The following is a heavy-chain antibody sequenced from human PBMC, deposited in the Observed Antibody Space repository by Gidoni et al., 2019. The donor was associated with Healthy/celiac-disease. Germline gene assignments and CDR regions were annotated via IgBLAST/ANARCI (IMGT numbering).Heavy chain of an antibody. CDR3: AALGTSCYYGGSCYGMDV. CDR1: GGTFSSYA. Sequence: QVPLVQSGAEVKKPGSSVKVSCTASGGTFSSYANSWVRQAPGQGLEWMGGIIPIFVTANYAQKFQGRVTITAYESTSTAYIELSSLRSEDTAVYYCAALGTSCYYGGSCYGMDVWGQGTTVTVSS. CDR2: IIPIFVTA. V-gene: IGHV1-69*01. J-gene: IGHJ6*02. D-gene: IGHD2-2*01.